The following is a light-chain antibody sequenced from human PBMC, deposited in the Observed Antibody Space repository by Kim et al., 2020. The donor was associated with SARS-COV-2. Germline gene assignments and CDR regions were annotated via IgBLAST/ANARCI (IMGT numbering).Light chain of an antibody. Sequence: QSVLTQPASVSGSPGQSITISCTATFNDFLRDDFVSWYQHHPGKAPTLIIYEISKRPSGISNRFSGSKSVNTASLTISGLQTEDEADYYCSSHTRDSTWVLGGGTKLTVL. CDR3: SSHTRDSTWV. CDR1: FNDFLRDDF. V-gene: IGLV2-14*01. CDR2: EIS. J-gene: IGLJ3*02.